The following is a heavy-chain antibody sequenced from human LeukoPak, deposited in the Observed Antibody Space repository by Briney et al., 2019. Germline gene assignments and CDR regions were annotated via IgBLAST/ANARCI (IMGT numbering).Heavy chain of an antibody. V-gene: IGHV3-64D*06. CDR3: VKGGIVVLISAFDI. J-gene: IGHJ3*02. CDR2: ISSNGGST. Sequence: PGGSLRLSCSASGFTFSSYAMLWVRQAPGKGLEYVSTISSNGGSTYYADSVKGRFTISRDNSKNPLYLQMSSLRAEDTAVYYCVKGGIVVLISAFDIWGQGTMVTVSS. CDR1: GFTFSSYA. D-gene: IGHD3-22*01.